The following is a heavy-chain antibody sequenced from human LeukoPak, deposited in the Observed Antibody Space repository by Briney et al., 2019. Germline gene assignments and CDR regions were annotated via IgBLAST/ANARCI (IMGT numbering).Heavy chain of an antibody. CDR1: GFTFSSYG. CDR2: INTDGSTT. V-gene: IGHV3-74*01. J-gene: IGHJ4*02. CDR3: ARATYYYDSSGYRAVYYFDY. Sequence: PGGSLRLSCAASGFTFSSYGMHWVRQAPGKGPVWVSRINTDGSTTTYADSVKGRFTISRDNAKDTLYLQMNRLRAEDTAVYYCARATYYYDSSGYRAVYYFDYWGQGTLVTVSS. D-gene: IGHD3-22*01.